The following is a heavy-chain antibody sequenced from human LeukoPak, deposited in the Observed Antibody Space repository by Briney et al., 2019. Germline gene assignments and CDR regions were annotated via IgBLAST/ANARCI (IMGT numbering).Heavy chain of an antibody. CDR2: MNPNSGNT. CDR1: GYTFTSYD. D-gene: IGHD1-14*01. V-gene: IGHV1-8*01. CDR3: ARHRTTYDPFDY. Sequence: ASVKVSCKASGYTFTSYDINWVRQATGQGLEWMGWMNPNSGNTGYAQKLQGRVTMTTDTSTSTAYMELRSLRSDDTAVYYCARHRTTYDPFDYWGQGTLVTVSS. J-gene: IGHJ4*02.